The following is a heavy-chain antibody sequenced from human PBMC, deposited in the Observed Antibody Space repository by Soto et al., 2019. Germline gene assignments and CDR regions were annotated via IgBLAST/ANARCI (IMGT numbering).Heavy chain of an antibody. Sequence: GASVKVSCKASGGTFSSYTIHWVRQATGQGLEWMGWMNPDSGNTGQSKQFQGRVTMTRDTSISTAYMEMRSLTSEDTAVYYCARGRFRRTWFDPWGQGTLVTVSS. CDR1: GGTFSSYT. CDR2: MNPDSGNT. V-gene: IGHV1-8*02. D-gene: IGHD3-16*01. CDR3: ARGRFRRTWFDP. J-gene: IGHJ5*02.